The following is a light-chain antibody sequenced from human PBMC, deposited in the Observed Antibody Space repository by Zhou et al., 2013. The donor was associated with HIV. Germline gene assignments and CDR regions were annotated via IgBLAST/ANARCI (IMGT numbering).Light chain of an antibody. Sequence: EIVLTQSPGTLSLSPGERATLSCRASQSVSSSYLAWYQQKPGQAPRLLICDASNRATGIPARFSGSGSGTDFTLTISSLEPEDFALYYCQQRSNWPLTFGGGTKVEIK. CDR3: QQRSNWPLT. V-gene: IGKV3D-20*02. CDR2: DAS. CDR1: QSVSSSY. J-gene: IGKJ4*01.